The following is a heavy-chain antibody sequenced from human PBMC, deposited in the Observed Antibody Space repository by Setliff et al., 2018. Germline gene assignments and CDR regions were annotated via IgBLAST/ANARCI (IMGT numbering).Heavy chain of an antibody. V-gene: IGHV4-34*01. CDR2: INHSGST. Sequence: SETLSLTCTVYGASFSDYYWGWIRQPPGKGLEWIAEINHSGSTNYNPSLKSRLTISVDASTNQFSLKLYSVTAADTAVYYCRQAVVGRDVFDIWGQGTVVTVSS. D-gene: IGHD1-1*01. J-gene: IGHJ3*02. CDR1: GASFSDYY. CDR3: RQAVVGRDVFDI.